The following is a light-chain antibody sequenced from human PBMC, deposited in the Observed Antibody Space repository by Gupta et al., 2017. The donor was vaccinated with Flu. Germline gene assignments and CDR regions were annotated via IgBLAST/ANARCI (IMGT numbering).Light chain of an antibody. J-gene: IGKJ1*01. CDR1: QSLLYSNGYNY. CDR2: LGS. CDR3: MQPLNSPWT. Sequence: DIVMTQSPLSLAVTPGEPASISCRSSQSLLYSNGYNYVNWYLQKPGQSPQLLIHLGSNRASGVPERFSGSGSGTYFTRKISRVEAEDVGIYFCMQPLNSPWTFGQGTKVEIK. V-gene: IGKV2-28*01.